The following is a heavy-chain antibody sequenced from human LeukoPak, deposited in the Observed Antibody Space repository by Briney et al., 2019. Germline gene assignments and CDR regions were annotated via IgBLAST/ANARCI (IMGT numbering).Heavy chain of an antibody. J-gene: IGHJ3*02. CDR1: GFTVSSNY. Sequence: GGSLRLSCAASGFTVSSNYMSWVRQAPGKGLEWVSVIYSGGSTYYADSVKGRFTISRDNSENTLYLQMNSLRAEDTAVYYCAREASYYYDSSGYPGYAFDIWGQGTMVTVSS. D-gene: IGHD3-22*01. CDR3: AREASYYYDSSGYPGYAFDI. V-gene: IGHV3-53*01. CDR2: IYSGGST.